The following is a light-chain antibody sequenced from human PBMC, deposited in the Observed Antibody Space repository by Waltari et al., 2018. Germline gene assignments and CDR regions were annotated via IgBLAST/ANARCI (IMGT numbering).Light chain of an antibody. J-gene: IGKJ2*01. CDR1: QSISSY. CDR2: AAS. Sequence: DIQMTQSPSSLSASVGDRVTITCRASQSISSYLNCYQQKPGKAPKRLIYAASSWQSGVPSRFSASGAGTDFTLTISSLQPEDFATYYCQQSYSTPRTFGQGTKLEIK. V-gene: IGKV1-39*01. CDR3: QQSYSTPRT.